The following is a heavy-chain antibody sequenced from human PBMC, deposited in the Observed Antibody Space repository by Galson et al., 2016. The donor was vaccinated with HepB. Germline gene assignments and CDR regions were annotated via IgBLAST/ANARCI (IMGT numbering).Heavy chain of an antibody. CDR3: AKEGRDILTGYYNGDAFDI. V-gene: IGHV3-23*01. D-gene: IGHD3-9*01. Sequence: SLRLSCAASGFTFSSYAMSWVRQAPGKGLKWVSVISGSGASTYYADSVKGRFTISRDNSKNTLYLQMNSLRAEDTAVYYCAKEGRDILTGYYNGDAFDIWGQGTMVTVSS. CDR1: GFTFSSYA. CDR2: ISGSGAST. J-gene: IGHJ3*02.